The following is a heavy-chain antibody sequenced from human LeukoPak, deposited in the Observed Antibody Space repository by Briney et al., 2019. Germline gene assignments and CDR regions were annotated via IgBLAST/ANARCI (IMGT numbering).Heavy chain of an antibody. CDR2: IYHSGST. CDR1: GGSISSGGYS. J-gene: IGHJ5*02. Sequence: SQTLSFTCAVSGGSISSGGYSWSWIRQPPGKGLEWIGYIYHSGSTYYNPSLKSRVTISVDRSKNQFSLKLSSVTAADTAVYYCARSQMATILNWFDPWGRGTLVTVSS. D-gene: IGHD5-24*01. V-gene: IGHV4-30-2*01. CDR3: ARSQMATILNWFDP.